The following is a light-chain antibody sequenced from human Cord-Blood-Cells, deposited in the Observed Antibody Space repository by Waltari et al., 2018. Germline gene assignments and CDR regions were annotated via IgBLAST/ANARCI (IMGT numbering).Light chain of an antibody. Sequence: QMTNSPSSFSASLGDRVTITCRASQSISSYLNWYQQKPGKAPKLLIYAASSLQSGVPSRFSGSGSGTDFTLTISSLQPEDFATYYCQQSYSTPYSFGQGTKLEIK. CDR3: QQSYSTPYS. CDR2: AAS. CDR1: QSISSY. V-gene: IGKV1-39*01. J-gene: IGKJ2*03.